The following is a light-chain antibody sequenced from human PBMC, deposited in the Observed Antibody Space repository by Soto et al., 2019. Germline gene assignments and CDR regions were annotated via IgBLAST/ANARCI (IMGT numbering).Light chain of an antibody. CDR1: QSVSSY. J-gene: IGKJ4*01. CDR2: DAS. CDR3: QQYNSYSFT. V-gene: IGKV3-11*01. Sequence: IVLTQSPDTLSLSPGERATLSCRASQSVSSYLAWYQRKPGQAPRLLIYDASNRATGIPARFSGSGSGTEFTLTISSLQPDDFATYYCQQYNSYSFTFGGGTKVDIK.